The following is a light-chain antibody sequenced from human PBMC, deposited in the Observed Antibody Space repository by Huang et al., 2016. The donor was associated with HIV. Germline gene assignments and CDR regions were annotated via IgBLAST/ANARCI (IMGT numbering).Light chain of an antibody. CDR3: HQYNDGPPWT. CDR1: QTVSTN. Sequence: ETVMTQSPATLSVSPGERAIVFCRASQTVSTNLAWYQQKPGQAPRLLIFGASTRAAGIPARFRGGGSETEFFLTINSLQSEDVAVYYCHQYNDGPPWTFGQGTKVEI. V-gene: IGKV3-15*01. CDR2: GAS. J-gene: IGKJ1*01.